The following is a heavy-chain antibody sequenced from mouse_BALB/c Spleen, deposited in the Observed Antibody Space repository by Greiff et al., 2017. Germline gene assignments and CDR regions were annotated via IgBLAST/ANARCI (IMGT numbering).Heavy chain of an antibody. D-gene: IGHD1-2*01. CDR1: GFNIKDTY. CDR2: IDPANGNT. J-gene: IGHJ4*01. V-gene: IGHV14-3*02. CDR3: ARGYYGYRHYYAMDY. Sequence: EVQLQQSGAELVKPGASVKLSCTASGFNIKDTYMHWVKQRPEQGLEWIGRIDPANGNTKYDPKFQGKATITADTSSNTAYLQLSSLTSEDTAVYYCARGYYGYRHYYAMDYWGQGTSVTVSS.